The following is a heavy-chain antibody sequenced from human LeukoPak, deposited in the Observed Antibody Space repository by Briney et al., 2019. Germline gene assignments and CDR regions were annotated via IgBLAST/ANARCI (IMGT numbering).Heavy chain of an antibody. CDR1: GFTFSNYA. D-gene: IGHD4-17*01. V-gene: IGHV3-23*01. J-gene: IGHJ4*02. CDR2: ISGSSGNTYYP. CDR3: AKDTWDYGDYYFDY. Sequence: GSLRLSCAASGFTFSNYAMSWVRQAPGKGLEWVSAISGSSGNTYYPYYADSVKGRFTISRDNSKSTLYLQMNSLRAEDTAVYYCAKDTWDYGDYYFDYWGQGTLVTVSS.